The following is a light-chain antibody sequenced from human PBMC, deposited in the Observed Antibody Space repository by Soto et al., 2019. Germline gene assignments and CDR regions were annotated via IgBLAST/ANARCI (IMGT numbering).Light chain of an antibody. CDR1: QDNTNY. V-gene: IGKV1-33*01. CDR2: DAS. CDR3: QQFDNLPP. Sequence: DIQMTQSPSSLSASVRDRVTITCQASQDNTNYLNWYQEKVGKAPKVLISDASNLETGVPSRFSGSGSGTDFTFIISSLQPEDIPEYYCQQFDNLPPFGGGTKVEIK. J-gene: IGKJ4*01.